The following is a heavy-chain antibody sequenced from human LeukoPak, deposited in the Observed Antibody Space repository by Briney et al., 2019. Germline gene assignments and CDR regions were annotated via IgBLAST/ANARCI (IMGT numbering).Heavy chain of an antibody. CDR1: GFTFSSDA. D-gene: IGHD1-26*01. CDR3: AKDSGSYYYFDY. Sequence: GASLRLSCAASGFTFSSDAMSWGRQAPGKGLEWVSAISGSGGSTYYADSVKGRFTISRDNPKTTLYLQMNSLRAEDTAVYYCAKDSGSYYYFDYWGQGTLVTVSS. CDR2: ISGSGGST. J-gene: IGHJ4*02. V-gene: IGHV3-23*01.